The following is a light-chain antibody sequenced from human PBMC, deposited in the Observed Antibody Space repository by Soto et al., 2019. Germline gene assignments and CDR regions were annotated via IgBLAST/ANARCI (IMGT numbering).Light chain of an antibody. CDR3: QQSFSTHALT. Sequence: DSQMTQSPSSLSASVGDRVTITCRASENIGKSLNWYQQKQGKGPKIVIYGASSLQSGVPSRFSGSGSGTDFTLTISSLQPEDFAIYYCQQSFSTHALTFGGGTKMDIK. CDR2: GAS. J-gene: IGKJ4*01. V-gene: IGKV1-39*01. CDR1: ENIGKS.